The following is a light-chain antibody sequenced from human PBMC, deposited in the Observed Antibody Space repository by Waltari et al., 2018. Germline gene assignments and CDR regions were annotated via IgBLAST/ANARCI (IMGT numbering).Light chain of an antibody. Sequence: DIQMTQSPSSLSASVGDRVTITCRASQSISSYLNWYQQGPGKAPKLLIYAASNLQHGVPSRFSGSGSGTDFTRTISSLQPEDFATYYCQQSYNKPWTFGQGTKVEIK. CDR2: AAS. J-gene: IGKJ1*01. V-gene: IGKV1-39*01. CDR3: QQSYNKPWT. CDR1: QSISSY.